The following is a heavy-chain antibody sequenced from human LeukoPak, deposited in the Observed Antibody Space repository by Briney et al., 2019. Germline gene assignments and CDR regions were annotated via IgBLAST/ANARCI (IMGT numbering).Heavy chain of an antibody. CDR2: IIPILGIA. Sequence: SVKVSCKASGGTFSSYAISWVRQAPGQGLEWMGRIIPILGIANYAQKFQGRVTITADKSTSTAYMELSSLRSEDTAVYYCARDRGIVVVIIPTGFDYWGQGTLVTVSS. D-gene: IGHD3-22*01. CDR1: GGTFSSYA. CDR3: ARDRGIVVVIIPTGFDY. J-gene: IGHJ4*02. V-gene: IGHV1-69*04.